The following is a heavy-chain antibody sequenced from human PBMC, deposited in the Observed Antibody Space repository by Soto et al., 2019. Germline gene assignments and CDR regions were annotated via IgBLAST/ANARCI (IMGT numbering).Heavy chain of an antibody. CDR3: ARDRPGYYDSSGYYYDAFDI. D-gene: IGHD3-22*01. J-gene: IGHJ3*02. CDR1: GGSISSYY. V-gene: IGHV4-4*07. CDR2: IYTSGST. Sequence: SETLSLTCTVSGGSISSYYWSWIRQPAGKGLEWIGRIYTSGSTNYNPSLKSRVTMSVDTSKNQFSLKLSSVTAADTAVYYCARDRPGYYDSSGYYYDAFDIWGQGTMVTVSS.